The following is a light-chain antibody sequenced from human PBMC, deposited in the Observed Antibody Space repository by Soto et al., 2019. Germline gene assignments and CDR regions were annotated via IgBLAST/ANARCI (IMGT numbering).Light chain of an antibody. V-gene: IGKV3-15*01. CDR1: QGIGST. Sequence: EILMTQSPAPRSVCPVEGSTLACMASQGIGSTLAWYQQKPGQTPRLLIYGASTRATGVPARFAGSGSGTEFTLTISSLQSEDFAVYFCQQYNNWPITFGQGTRLEIK. J-gene: IGKJ5*01. CDR3: QQYNNWPIT. CDR2: GAS.